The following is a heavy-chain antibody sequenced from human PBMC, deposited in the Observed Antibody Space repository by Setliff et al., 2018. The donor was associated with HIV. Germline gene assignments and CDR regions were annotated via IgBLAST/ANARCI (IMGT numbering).Heavy chain of an antibody. D-gene: IGHD2-8*02. J-gene: IGHJ6*03. CDR3: ARVFWYGLPQIYYYMDV. CDR2: IKQDGSEK. CDR1: GFRFSTYW. V-gene: IGHV3-7*01. Sequence: GGSLRLSCAASGFRFSTYWMTWVRQAPGKGLEWVANIKQDGSEKYYVDSVKDRFTISRDNAKNSLYLQMNSLRAEDTAVYYCARVFWYGLPQIYYYMDVWGKGTTVTVSS.